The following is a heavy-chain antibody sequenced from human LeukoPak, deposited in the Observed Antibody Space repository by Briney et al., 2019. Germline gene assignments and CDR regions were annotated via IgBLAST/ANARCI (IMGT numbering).Heavy chain of an antibody. CDR1: GFTFSDYA. V-gene: IGHV3-30*04. D-gene: IGHD1-1*01. CDR3: ARESVEFPSFDY. Sequence: PGGSLRLSCAASGFTFSDYAMHWVRQAPGKGLEWVAVTSHDETTKYYADSVKGRFTISRDNSKNTLYLQMNSLRGEDTAVFYCARESVEFPSFDYWGQGSLVTVSS. CDR2: TSHDETTK. J-gene: IGHJ4*02.